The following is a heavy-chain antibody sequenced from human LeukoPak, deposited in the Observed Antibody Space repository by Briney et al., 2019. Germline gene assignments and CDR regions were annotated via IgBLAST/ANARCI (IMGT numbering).Heavy chain of an antibody. D-gene: IGHD4-17*01. V-gene: IGHV1-2*02. J-gene: IGHJ4*02. CDR1: GYTFTGYY. CDR3: ARDDSTVTTLSDY. Sequence: ASVKVSCKASGYTFTGYYMHWVRQAPGQGLEWMGWINPKTGGTNYAQKFQGRVTMTRDTSISTAYMELSRLRSDDTAVYYCARDDSTVTTLSDYWGQGTLVTVSS. CDR2: INPKTGGT.